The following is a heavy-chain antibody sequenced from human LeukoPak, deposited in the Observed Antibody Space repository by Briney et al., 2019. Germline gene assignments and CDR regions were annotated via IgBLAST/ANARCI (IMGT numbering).Heavy chain of an antibody. CDR2: IYHSGST. Sequence: NPSETLSLTCTVSGYSISSGYYWGWIRQPPGKGLEWIGSIYHSGSTYYNPSLKSRVTISVDTSKNQFSLKLSSVTAADTAVYYCARALGSIVPAAIPQPFDYWGQGTLVTVSS. CDR1: GYSISSGYY. J-gene: IGHJ4*02. V-gene: IGHV4-38-2*02. D-gene: IGHD2-2*02. CDR3: ARALGSIVPAAIPQPFDY.